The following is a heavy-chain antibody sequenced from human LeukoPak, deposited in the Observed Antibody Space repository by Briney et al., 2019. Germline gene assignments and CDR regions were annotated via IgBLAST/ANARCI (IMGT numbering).Heavy chain of an antibody. CDR3: VREGSWTGFFDY. CDR1: GFSFSDAW. D-gene: IGHD6-13*01. J-gene: IGHJ4*02. Sequence: GGSLRLSCAASGFSFSDAWMNWVRQAPGKGLEWVGHIRSKADGGTPDYIAPVKGRFTISRDDSKDTLYLQMNSLGAEDTGVYYCVREGSWTGFFDYWGQGTLVTVSS. V-gene: IGHV3-15*07. CDR2: IRSKADGGTP.